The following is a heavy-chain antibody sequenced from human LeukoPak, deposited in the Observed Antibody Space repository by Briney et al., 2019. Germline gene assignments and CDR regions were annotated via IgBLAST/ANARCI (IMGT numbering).Heavy chain of an antibody. V-gene: IGHV1-2*02. CDR1: GYTFTAYY. CDR3: ARADDYYDSSGYSNWFDP. D-gene: IGHD3-22*01. CDR2: INPNSGGT. Sequence: ASVKVSCKASGYTFTAYYMHWVRQAPGQGLEWMGWINPNSGGTNYAQKFQGRVTMTRDTSISTAYMELSRLRSDDTAVYYCARADDYYDSSGYSNWFDPWGQGTLVTVSS. J-gene: IGHJ5*02.